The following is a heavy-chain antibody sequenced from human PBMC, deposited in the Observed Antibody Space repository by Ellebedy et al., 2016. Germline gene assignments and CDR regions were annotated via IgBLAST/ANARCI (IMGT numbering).Heavy chain of an antibody. V-gene: IGHV3-NL1*01. Sequence: GGSLRLSXAASGFTFYKYGMHWVRQAPGKGLEWVSDFLSDVTTYYADSVKGRFTISRDSSKNTLSLQMNSLSAEDTAVYYCAKDVEEMATIGDYFDYWGQGALVTVSS. CDR3: AKDVEEMATIGDYFDY. D-gene: IGHD5-24*01. CDR2: FLSDVTT. J-gene: IGHJ4*02. CDR1: GFTFYKYG.